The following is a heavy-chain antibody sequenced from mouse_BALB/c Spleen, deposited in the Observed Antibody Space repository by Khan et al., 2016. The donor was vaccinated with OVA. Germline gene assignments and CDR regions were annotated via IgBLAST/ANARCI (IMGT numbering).Heavy chain of an antibody. J-gene: IGHJ4*01. CDR1: GYTFTSYW. CDR3: TRSRDGYYVNARDY. Sequence: QVQLQQPGAELVRPGASVKLSCKASGYTFTSYWINWVKQRPGQGLEWIGNIYPSDSYTNYNQKFKDKATLTVDKSSSTAYMQLSSPTSEDSAVYYCTRSRDGYYVNARDYWGQGTSVTVSS. D-gene: IGHD2-3*01. V-gene: IGHV1-69*02. CDR2: IYPSDSYT.